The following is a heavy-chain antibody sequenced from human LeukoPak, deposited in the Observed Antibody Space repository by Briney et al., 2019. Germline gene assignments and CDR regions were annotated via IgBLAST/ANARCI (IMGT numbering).Heavy chain of an antibody. Sequence: PGGSLRLSRAASGFTFSSYSMNWVRQAPGKGLEWVSSISSSSSYIYYADSVKGRFTISRDNAKNSLYLQMNSLRAEDTAVYYCARSQTRWLQSTYWGQGTLVTVSS. D-gene: IGHD5-24*01. V-gene: IGHV3-21*01. CDR1: GFTFSSYS. CDR2: ISSSSSYI. J-gene: IGHJ4*02. CDR3: ARSQTRWLQSTY.